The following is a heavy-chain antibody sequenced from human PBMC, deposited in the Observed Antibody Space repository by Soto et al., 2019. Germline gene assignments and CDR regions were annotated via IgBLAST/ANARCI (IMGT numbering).Heavy chain of an antibody. V-gene: IGHV4-4*02. CDR1: SGSISSSNW. CDR2: IYHSGST. CDR3: ARATRLTYYYYYMDV. J-gene: IGHJ6*03. D-gene: IGHD3-16*01. Sequence: SETLSLTCAVSSGSISSSNWWNWVRQPPGKGLEWIGEIYHSGSTNYNPSLKSRVTISVDKSKNQFSLKLSSVTAADTAVYYCARATRLTYYYYYMDVWGKGTTVTVSS.